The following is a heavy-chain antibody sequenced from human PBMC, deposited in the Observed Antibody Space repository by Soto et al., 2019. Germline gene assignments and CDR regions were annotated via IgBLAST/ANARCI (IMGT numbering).Heavy chain of an antibody. CDR2: IYTDDST. CDR3: ASKSYGDYGYYYYGMDV. Sequence: PGGSLRLSCAASGFTVSSNYMSWVRQAPGKGLEWLSVIYTDDSTYYADSVKGRFTISRHNSKNTLYLQMNSLRAEDTAVYYCASKSYGDYGYYYYGMDVWGQGTTVTVSS. CDR1: GFTVSSNY. V-gene: IGHV3-53*01. J-gene: IGHJ6*02. D-gene: IGHD4-17*01.